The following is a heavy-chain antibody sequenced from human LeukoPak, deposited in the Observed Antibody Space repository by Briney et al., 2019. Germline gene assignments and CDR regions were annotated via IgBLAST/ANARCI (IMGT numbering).Heavy chain of an antibody. V-gene: IGHV1-69*13. CDR1: GGTFSSYA. J-gene: IGHJ5*02. CDR2: IIPIFGTA. D-gene: IGHD1-26*01. CDR3: ARKRWELLLFDP. Sequence: SVKVSCKASGGTFSSYAISWVRQAPGQGLEWMGGIIPIFGTANYAQKFQGRVTITADESTSTAYMELSSLRSEDTAVYYCARKRWELLLFDPWGQGTLVTVSS.